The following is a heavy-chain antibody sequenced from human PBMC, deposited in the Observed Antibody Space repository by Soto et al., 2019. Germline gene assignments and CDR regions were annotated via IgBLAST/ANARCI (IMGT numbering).Heavy chain of an antibody. CDR1: GYTFTNYA. CDR3: ASTPGAPDGPGDY. CDR2: INAGNGNT. Sequence: QVQLVQSGAEVKKPGASVKVSCKASGYTFTNYAMHWVRQAPGQRLEWMGWINAGNGNTKYSQKFQGRVTITSDTPASTAYMHLPTLRSDDTAVYSCASTPGAPDGPGDYWGQGTLVTVSS. J-gene: IGHJ4*02. D-gene: IGHD4-17*01. V-gene: IGHV1-3*01.